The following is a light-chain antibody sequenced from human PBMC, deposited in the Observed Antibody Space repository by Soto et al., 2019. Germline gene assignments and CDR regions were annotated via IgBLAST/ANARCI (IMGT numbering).Light chain of an antibody. CDR2: GAS. CDR1: ESVNNN. J-gene: IGKJ1*01. Sequence: EIVMTQSPATLSVSPGEGATLSCRASESVNNNLAWYQQKPGQAPRLLIFGASTRATGIPARFSGGGSGTEFTLTISSLQSEDFAVYYCQQYNQWPPWSFGQGTKVEIK. CDR3: QQYNQWPPWS. V-gene: IGKV3-15*01.